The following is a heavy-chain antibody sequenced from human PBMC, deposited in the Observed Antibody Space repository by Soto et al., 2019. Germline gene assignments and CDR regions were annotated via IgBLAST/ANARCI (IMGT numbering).Heavy chain of an antibody. D-gene: IGHD7-27*01. CDR3: ARGPPPWDYQSYGMDV. Sequence: EVQLVESGGGLVQPGGSLTLSCVASGFTFTTYCMHWVRQAPGKGLEYLSAISNDAVHTYYANSVKDRFTISRDNSKDTLYRHKGSLRPEDMAVYYRARGPPPWDYQSYGMDVWGQGNTVTVSS. CDR1: GFTFTTYC. J-gene: IGHJ6*02. CDR2: ISNDAVHT. V-gene: IGHV3-64*01.